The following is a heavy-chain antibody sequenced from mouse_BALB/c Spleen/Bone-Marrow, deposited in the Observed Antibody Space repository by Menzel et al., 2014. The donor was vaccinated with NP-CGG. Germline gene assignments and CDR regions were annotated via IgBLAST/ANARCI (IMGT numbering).Heavy chain of an antibody. J-gene: IGHJ4*01. CDR1: GYTFTSYY. V-gene: IGHV1S56*01. CDR2: IYPGDGST. Sequence: LVESGPELVKPGAPVKMSCKASGYTFTSYYIHWAKQRPGQGLEWIGWIYPGDGSTKYNEKFKGKTTLTADKSSSTAYMLLSSLTSEDSAIYFCARGGGMDYWGQGTSVTVSS. CDR3: ARGGGMDY.